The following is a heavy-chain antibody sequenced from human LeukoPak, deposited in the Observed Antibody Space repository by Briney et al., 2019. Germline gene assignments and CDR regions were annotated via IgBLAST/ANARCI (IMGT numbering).Heavy chain of an antibody. J-gene: IGHJ4*02. CDR3: TDFGY. CDR1: GFTLSNAW. CDR2: IKSTTDGATT. Sequence: GGSLRLSYAASGFTLSNAWMSWVRQAPGKGLEWVGRIKSTTDGATTDYAAPVKGRLTISRDDSKNTLYLQMNSLKNEDTAVYHCTDFGYWGQGTLVTVSS. V-gene: IGHV3-15*01. D-gene: IGHD3/OR15-3a*01.